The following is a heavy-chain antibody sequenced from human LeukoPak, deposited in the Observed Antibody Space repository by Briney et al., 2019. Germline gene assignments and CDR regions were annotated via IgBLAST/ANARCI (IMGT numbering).Heavy chain of an antibody. CDR3: AKTGAEEVVVIAAPFDY. CDR1: RFTFNSYA. D-gene: IGHD2-15*01. Sequence: GGSLRLSCAASRFTFNSYAMSWVRQAPGKGLEWVSAISGSGGKTYYADSVKGRFTTSRDNSKNTLYLQMNSLRAEDTAVYYCAKTGAEEVVVIAAPFDYWGQGTLVTVSS. CDR2: ISGSGGKT. J-gene: IGHJ4*02. V-gene: IGHV3-23*01.